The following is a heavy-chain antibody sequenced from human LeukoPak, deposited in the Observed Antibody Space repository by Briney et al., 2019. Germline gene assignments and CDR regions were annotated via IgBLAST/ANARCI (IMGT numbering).Heavy chain of an antibody. CDR2: MNPNSGNT. CDR1: GYTFTSYD. Sequence: ASVRVSCKASGYTFTSYDINWVRQATGQGLEWMGWMNPNSGNTGYAQKFQGRVTMTRNTSISTAYMELSSLRSEDTAVYYCARGPDTAIGEDYMDVWGKGTTVTVSS. CDR3: ARGPDTAIGEDYMDV. D-gene: IGHD5-18*01. V-gene: IGHV1-8*01. J-gene: IGHJ6*03.